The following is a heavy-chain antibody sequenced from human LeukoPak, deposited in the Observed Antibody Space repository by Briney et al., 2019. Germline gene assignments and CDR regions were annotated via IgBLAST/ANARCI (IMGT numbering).Heavy chain of an antibody. CDR1: GYTFTSYD. Sequence: GASVKVSCKAFGYTFTSYDINWVRQAPGQGLEWMGWISGYNGNTNYAQKFQGRVTMTTDTSTSTVYMELRSLRSDDTAVYYCARDDNYGSGQPDDWGQGTLVTVSS. D-gene: IGHD3-10*01. CDR2: ISGYNGNT. V-gene: IGHV1-18*01. CDR3: ARDDNYGSGQPDD. J-gene: IGHJ4*02.